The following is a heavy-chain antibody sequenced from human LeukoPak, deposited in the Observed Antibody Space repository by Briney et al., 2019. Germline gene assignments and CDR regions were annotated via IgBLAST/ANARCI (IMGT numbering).Heavy chain of an antibody. CDR2: INPNSGGT. Sequence: ASVKVSCKASGYTFTGYYMHWVRQAPGQGLEWMGWINPNSGGTNYAQKFQGRVTMTRDTSISTAYMELSRLRSDDTAVYYCARETAAEPPFDPWGQGTQVTVSS. V-gene: IGHV1-2*02. J-gene: IGHJ5*02. CDR1: GYTFTGYY. CDR3: ARETAAEPPFDP. D-gene: IGHD6-13*01.